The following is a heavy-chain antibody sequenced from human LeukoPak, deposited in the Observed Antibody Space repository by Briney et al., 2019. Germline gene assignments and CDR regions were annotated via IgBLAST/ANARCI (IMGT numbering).Heavy chain of an antibody. Sequence: PSETLSLTCTVSGGSISISNYYWGRIRQRQPPGKGLEWIGTIYYSGSTYYNPSLKSRVTISVDTSKKQFSLKLSSVTAADTAVYYCARETPYGSGSYPFDYWGQGILVTVSS. J-gene: IGHJ4*02. CDR2: IYYSGST. CDR3: ARETPYGSGSYPFDY. V-gene: IGHV4-39*07. CDR1: GGSISISNYY. D-gene: IGHD3-10*01.